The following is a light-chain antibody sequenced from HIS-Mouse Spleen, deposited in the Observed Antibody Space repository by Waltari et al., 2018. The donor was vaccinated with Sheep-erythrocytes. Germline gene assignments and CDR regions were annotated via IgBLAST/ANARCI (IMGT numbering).Light chain of an antibody. J-gene: IGLJ2*01. CDR1: SSDVGGYNY. CDR2: EVS. Sequence: QSALTQPASVSESPGQSITISCTGTSSDVGGYNYVSWYQPHPGKAPKLMIYEVSNRPSGVSNRFSGSKSGNTASLTISGLQAEDEADYYCSSYTSSSTQVFGGGTKLTVL. V-gene: IGLV2-14*01. CDR3: SSYTSSSTQV.